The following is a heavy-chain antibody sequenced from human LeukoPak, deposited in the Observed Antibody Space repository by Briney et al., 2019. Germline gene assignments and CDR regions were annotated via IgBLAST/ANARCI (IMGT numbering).Heavy chain of an antibody. V-gene: IGHV3-21*01. Sequence: GGSLRLSCAASGFTFSSSVMNWVRQVPGKGLEWVSSISSTSNYIYYADSVKGRFTVSRDNARNSLFLQMNTLRAEDTAVYYCARGDRADWLRGLDYWGQGTLVTVSS. D-gene: IGHD5-12*01. J-gene: IGHJ4*02. CDR2: ISSTSNYI. CDR1: GFTFSSSV. CDR3: ARGDRADWLRGLDY.